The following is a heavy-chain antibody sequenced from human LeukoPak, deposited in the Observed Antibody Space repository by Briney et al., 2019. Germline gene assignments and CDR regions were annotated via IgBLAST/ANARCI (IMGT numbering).Heavy chain of an antibody. V-gene: IGHV4-34*01. Sequence: SETLSLTCAVYGGSFSGYYWSWIRQPPGKGLEWIGEINHSGSTNYNPPLKSRVTISVDTSKNQFSLKLSSVTAADTAVYYCARGPWGVVVGATRRAFDIWGQGTMVTVSS. CDR3: ARGPWGVVVGATRRAFDI. J-gene: IGHJ3*02. CDR2: INHSGST. CDR1: GGSFSGYY. D-gene: IGHD1-26*01.